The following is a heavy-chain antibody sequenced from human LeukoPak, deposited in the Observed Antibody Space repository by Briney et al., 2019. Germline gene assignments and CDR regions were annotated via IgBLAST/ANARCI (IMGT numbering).Heavy chain of an antibody. CDR2: IYSGGST. D-gene: IGHD1-14*01. CDR3: ARGRKYGMDV. J-gene: IGHJ6*02. Sequence: GGSLRLSCAASGFTFNTYAMSWVRQAPGKGLEWVSVIYSGGSTYYADSVKGRFTISKDNSKNTLYLQMNSLRAEDTAVYYCARGRKYGMDVWGQGTTVTVSS. V-gene: IGHV3-53*01. CDR1: GFTFNTYA.